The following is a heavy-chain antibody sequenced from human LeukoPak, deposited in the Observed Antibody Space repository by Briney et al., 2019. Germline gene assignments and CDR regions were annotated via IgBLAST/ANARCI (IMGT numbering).Heavy chain of an antibody. J-gene: IGHJ5*02. CDR2: INASGST. V-gene: IGHV4-61*02. CDR3: ARVGCSSTSCYRVSHWFDP. D-gene: IGHD2-2*01. CDR1: GASINRGSHY. Sequence: SQTLSLTCTVSGASINRGSHYWSWIRQPAGRGLEWIGRINASGSTKYNPSLKSRVTISVDTSKNQFSLKLSSVTAADTAVYCCARVGCSSTSCYRVSHWFDPWGQGTLVTVSS.